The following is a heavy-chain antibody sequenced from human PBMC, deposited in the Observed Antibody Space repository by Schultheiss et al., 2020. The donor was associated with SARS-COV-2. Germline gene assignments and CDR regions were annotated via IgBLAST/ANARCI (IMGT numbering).Heavy chain of an antibody. Sequence: GGSLRLSCAASGFTFSDHYMSWIRQAPGEGLEWVSYTNSGGNTYYADSVKGRFTISRDTSKNTLYLQLNSLRAEDTAVYYCARASPYFDYWGQGALVTVSS. V-gene: IGHV3-11*01. CDR3: ARASPYFDY. CDR2: TNSGGNT. CDR1: GFTFSDHY. J-gene: IGHJ4*02.